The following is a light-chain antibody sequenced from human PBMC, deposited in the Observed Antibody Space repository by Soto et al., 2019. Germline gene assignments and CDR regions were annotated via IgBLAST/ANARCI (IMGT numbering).Light chain of an antibody. CDR2: AAS. J-gene: IGKJ4*01. V-gene: IGKV1-39*01. Sequence: MTDFPCSLAACVGDRVTITWRASQSISSYLNWYQQKPGKAPKLLIYAASSLQSGVPSRFSGSGSGTDFALPISSLHAEDVVTYYCAHLSTYPRTIGGGTKVDIK. CDR1: QSISSY. CDR3: AHLSTYPRT.